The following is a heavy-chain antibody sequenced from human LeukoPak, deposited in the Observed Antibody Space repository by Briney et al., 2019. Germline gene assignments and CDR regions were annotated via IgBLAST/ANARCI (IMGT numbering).Heavy chain of an antibody. J-gene: IGHJ5*02. D-gene: IGHD2-2*01. CDR1: GFTFSSYA. V-gene: IGHV3-23*01. Sequence: GGSLRLSCAASGFTFSSYAMSWVRQAPGKGLEWVSAISGSGGSTYYADSVKGRFTISRDNSKSTLYLEMNSLRVDDTAVYYCAKGRLGYCSSTSCYNWFDPWGQGTLVTVSS. CDR3: AKGRLGYCSSTSCYNWFDP. CDR2: ISGSGGST.